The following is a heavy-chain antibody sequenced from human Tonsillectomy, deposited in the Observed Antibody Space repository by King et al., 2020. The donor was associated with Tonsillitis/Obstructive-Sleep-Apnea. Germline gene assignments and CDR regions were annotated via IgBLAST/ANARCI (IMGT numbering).Heavy chain of an antibody. V-gene: IGHV1-69*12. CDR3: SVVVVAAIPLDAFDI. Sequence: VQLVQSGAELKKPGSSVKVSCKASGGNFSSYAISWVRQAPGKVLELLGGIIPIFQTSNYAQKFQGRVTITADESTRTAYMELSSLRSEDTDVYYCSVVVVAAIPLDAFDIWGQGTMVTVSS. J-gene: IGHJ3*02. CDR2: IIPIFQTS. D-gene: IGHD2-15*01. CDR1: GGNFSSYA.